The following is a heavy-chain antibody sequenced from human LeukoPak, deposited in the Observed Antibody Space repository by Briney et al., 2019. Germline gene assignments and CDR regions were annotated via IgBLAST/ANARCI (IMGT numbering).Heavy chain of an antibody. CDR1: GYTFISYY. V-gene: IGHV1-46*01. D-gene: IGHD4-17*01. CDR3: ARALYGDLPGEYFQH. J-gene: IGHJ1*01. Sequence: ASVKVSCKASGYTFISYYMHWVRQAPGQGLEWMGIINPSGGSTSYAQKFQGRVTMTRDTSTSTVYMELSSLRSEDTAVYYCARALYGDLPGEYFQHWGQGTLVTVSS. CDR2: INPSGGST.